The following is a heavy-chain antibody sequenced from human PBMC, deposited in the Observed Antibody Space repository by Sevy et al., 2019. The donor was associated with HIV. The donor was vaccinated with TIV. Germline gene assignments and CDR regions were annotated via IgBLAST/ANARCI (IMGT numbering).Heavy chain of an antibody. J-gene: IGHJ4*02. CDR3: AREGCTRPHDY. Sequence: GESLRLSCAASGFAFYDYSMSWIRQAPGKGLGWVETLSFGCGKINYADSVKGRFTISRDNSKNSFYLQMDNLRVKDTSLCDCAREGCTRPHDYWGQGTRVTVSS. V-gene: IGHV3-23*01. CDR1: GFAFYDYS. CDR2: LSFGCGKI. D-gene: IGHD2-8*01.